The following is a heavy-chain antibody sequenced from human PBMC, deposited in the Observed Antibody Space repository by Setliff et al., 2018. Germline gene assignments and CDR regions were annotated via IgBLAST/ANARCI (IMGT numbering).Heavy chain of an antibody. V-gene: IGHV1-46*01. CDR1: GYTFTSYY. CDR3: ARDPPGTNSSGATGYYQYGMDV. D-gene: IGHD6-19*01. J-gene: IGHJ6*02. Sequence: ASVKVSCKASGYTFTSYYLHWVRQAPGQGLEWMGVINPSGGSTSYAQKFQGRVTMTRDTSTSTVYMELSSLRSEDTAVYYCARDPPGTNSSGATGYYQYGMDVWGQGTTVTVSS. CDR2: INPSGGST.